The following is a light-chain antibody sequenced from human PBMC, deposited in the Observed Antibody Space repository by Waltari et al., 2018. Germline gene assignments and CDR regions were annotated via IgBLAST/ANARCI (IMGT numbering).Light chain of an antibody. V-gene: IGKV1-39*01. CDR2: AAS. CDR1: QSIGSF. CDR3: QQSDSTLYT. Sequence: DIQRTQSPSSLSASVGDRVTIGCRASQSIGSFLKWYQQKPGKAPNLLICAASTLQSGAPSRFSGSGSGTDFTLTITSLQPDDFATYYCQQSDSTLYTFGQGTRVEIK. J-gene: IGKJ2*01.